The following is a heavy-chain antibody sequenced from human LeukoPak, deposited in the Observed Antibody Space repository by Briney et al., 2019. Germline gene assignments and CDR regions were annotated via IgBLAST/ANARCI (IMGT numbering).Heavy chain of an antibody. Sequence: GGSLRLSCAASGFTFSSYAMHWVRQAPGKGLEWVAVISYDGSNKYYADSVKGRFTISRDNSKNTLYLQMNSLRAEDTAVYYCANNSPKNYYFDYWGQGTLVTVSS. CDR1: GFTFSSYA. D-gene: IGHD2-21*01. J-gene: IGHJ4*02. CDR3: ANNSPKNYYFDY. V-gene: IGHV3-30-3*01. CDR2: ISYDGSNK.